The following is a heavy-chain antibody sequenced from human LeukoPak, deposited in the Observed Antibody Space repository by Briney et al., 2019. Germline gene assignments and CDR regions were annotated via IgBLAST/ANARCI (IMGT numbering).Heavy chain of an antibody. CDR3: ARSSAGVPFDY. J-gene: IGHJ4*02. CDR1: GGSISTGSYY. CDR2: ISYSGTT. V-gene: IGHV4-39*02. D-gene: IGHD6-13*01. Sequence: SPSETLSLTCTVSGGSISTGSYYWGWVRQPPGKGLEYIGSISYSGTTYYNPSLKSRVTISVDTSKNHFSLHLSSVSAADTAVYYCARSSAGVPFDYWGQGTLVTVSS.